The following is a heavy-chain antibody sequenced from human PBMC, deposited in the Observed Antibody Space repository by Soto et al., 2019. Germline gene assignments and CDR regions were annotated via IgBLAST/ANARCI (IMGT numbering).Heavy chain of an antibody. J-gene: IGHJ4*02. D-gene: IGHD3-16*01. CDR3: AKHGLTAYMAYYFDL. CDR1: GGSISSRHDY. V-gene: IGHV4-39*01. Sequence: SETLSLTCTVSGGSISSRHDYWGWIRQSPGRGLEWIASIYYSGSSYYNPSLKSRITISVDTSKNQFSLNLTSVTAADTAVYYCAKHGLTAYMAYYFDLWGRGTLVTVSS. CDR2: IYYSGSS.